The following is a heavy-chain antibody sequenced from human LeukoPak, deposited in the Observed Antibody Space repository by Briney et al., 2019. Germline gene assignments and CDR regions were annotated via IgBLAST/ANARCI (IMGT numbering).Heavy chain of an antibody. CDR2: IWYDGSNK. J-gene: IGHJ1*01. CDR3: ARDVAYGAPPEYFQH. Sequence: PGGSLRLSCAASGFTFSSYGMHWVRQAPGKGLEWVAVIWYDGSNKYYADSVKGRFTISRDNSKNTLYLQMNSLRAEDTAVYYCARDVAYGAPPEYFQHWGQGTLVTVSS. D-gene: IGHD4-17*01. V-gene: IGHV3-33*01. CDR1: GFTFSSYG.